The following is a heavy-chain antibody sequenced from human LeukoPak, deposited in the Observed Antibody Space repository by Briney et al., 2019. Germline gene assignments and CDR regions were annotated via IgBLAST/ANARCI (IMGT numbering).Heavy chain of an antibody. CDR1: GFTFSGSA. CDR3: TYSQGNTAMVRAVDYYYGMDV. V-gene: IGHV3-73*01. D-gene: IGHD5-18*01. J-gene: IGHJ6*02. Sequence: PGGSLRLSCAASGFTFSGSAMHWVRQASGKGLEWVGRIRSKANSYATAYAASVKGRFTISRDDSKNTAYLQMNSLKTEDTAVYYCTYSQGNTAMVRAVDYYYGMDVWGQGTTVTVSS. CDR2: IRSKANSYAT.